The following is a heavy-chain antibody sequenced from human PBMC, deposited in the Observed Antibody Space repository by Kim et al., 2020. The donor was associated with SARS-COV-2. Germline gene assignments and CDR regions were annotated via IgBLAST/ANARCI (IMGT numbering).Heavy chain of an antibody. V-gene: IGHV3-33*01. CDR3: ARDQVRGLKWQLAHFYYYYGMDV. CDR1: GFTFSSYG. CDR2: IWYDGSNK. J-gene: IGHJ6*02. D-gene: IGHD6-6*01. Sequence: GGSLRLSCAASGFTFSSYGMHWVRQAPGKGLEWVAVIWYDGSNKYYADSVKGRFTISRDNSKNTLYLQMNSLRAEDTAVYYCARDQVRGLKWQLAHFYYYYGMDVWGQGTTVTVSS.